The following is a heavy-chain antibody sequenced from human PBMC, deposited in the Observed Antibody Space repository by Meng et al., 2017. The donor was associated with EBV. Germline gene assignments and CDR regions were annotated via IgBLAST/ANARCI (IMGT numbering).Heavy chain of an antibody. CDR1: GYTCTGYY. D-gene: IGHD6-19*01. V-gene: IGHV1-2*06. J-gene: IGHJ4*02. CDR3: ARVGIAVAGTGDY. Sequence: QVQLVQSGAEVKKPGASVKVACKASGYTCTGYYMHWVRQAPGQGLEWMGRINPNSGGTNYAQKFQGRVTMTRDTSISTAYMELSRLRSDDTAVYYCARVGIAVAGTGDYWGQGTLVTVSS. CDR2: INPNSGGT.